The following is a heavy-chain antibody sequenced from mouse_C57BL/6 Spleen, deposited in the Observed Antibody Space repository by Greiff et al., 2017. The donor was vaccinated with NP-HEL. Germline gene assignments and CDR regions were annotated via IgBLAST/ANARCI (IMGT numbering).Heavy chain of an antibody. CDR3: ARKGAGLGPFDY. D-gene: IGHD4-1*01. V-gene: IGHV1-26*01. J-gene: IGHJ2*01. CDR1: GYTFTDYY. Sequence: EVQLQQSGPELVKPGASVKISCKASGYTFTDYYMNWVKQSHGKSLEWIGDINPNNGGTSYNQKFKGKATLTVDKSSSTAYMELRSLTSEDSAVYYCARKGAGLGPFDYWGQGTTLTVSS. CDR2: INPNNGGT.